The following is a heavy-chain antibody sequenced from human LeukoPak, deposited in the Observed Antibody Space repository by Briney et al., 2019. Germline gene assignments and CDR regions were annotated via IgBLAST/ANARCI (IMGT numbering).Heavy chain of an antibody. CDR1: GFTFSDSY. CDR2: ISSSSSDT. J-gene: IGHJ4*02. D-gene: IGHD5-24*01. V-gene: IGHV3-11*06. Sequence: GGSLRLSCAATGFTFSDSYMSWIRQTPGKGLEWLSYISSSSSDTNYADSVKGRFTISRDNAKNSLYLQMNSLRAEDTAVYYCARGSRTIELGDDYWGQGTLVTVSS. CDR3: ARGSRTIELGDDY.